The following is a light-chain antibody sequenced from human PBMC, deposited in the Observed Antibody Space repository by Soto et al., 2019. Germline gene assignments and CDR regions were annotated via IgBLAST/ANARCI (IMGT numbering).Light chain of an antibody. J-gene: IGKJ1*01. CDR3: QQRSNWPPT. V-gene: IGKV3-11*01. Sequence: EIVLTQSPATLSLSLGERATLSCRASQSVSSYLAWYQQKPGQAPRLLIYDASNRATGIPARFSGSGSGTDFTLTISSLEPEDFAVYYCQQRSNWPPTFGQWTKVDIK. CDR2: DAS. CDR1: QSVSSY.